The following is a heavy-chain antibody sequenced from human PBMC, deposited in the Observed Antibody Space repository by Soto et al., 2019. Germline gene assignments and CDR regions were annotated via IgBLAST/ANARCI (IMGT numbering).Heavy chain of an antibody. J-gene: IGHJ4*02. CDR1: GFTFSNYW. Sequence: EVKLVESGGGLVQPGGYLRLSCATSGFTFSNYWMTWFRQAPGRGLEWVANISEDGSDKGYVDSVKGRFTIFRDNTGNSLILQMNNLRAEDTAVYYCARDITKGACSLDYWGQGTLVTVSS. CDR3: ARDITKGACSLDY. D-gene: IGHD1-20*01. CDR2: ISEDGSDK. V-gene: IGHV3-7*01.